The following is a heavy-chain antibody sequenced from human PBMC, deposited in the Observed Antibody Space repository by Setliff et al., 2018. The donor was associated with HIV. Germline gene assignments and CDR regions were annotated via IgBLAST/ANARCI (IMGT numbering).Heavy chain of an antibody. CDR1: GYTFTNYG. Sequence: GASVKVSCKASGYTFTNYGITWVRQAPGHGLEWMGWLASYNDDANYAQNLQGRVTMTTDTSTSTAYMELSSLRAEDTAVYYCARGESIAVAYYHYYYMDVWGKGTTVTVSS. CDR2: LASYNDDA. D-gene: IGHD6-19*01. J-gene: IGHJ6*03. CDR3: ARGESIAVAYYHYYYMDV. V-gene: IGHV1-18*01.